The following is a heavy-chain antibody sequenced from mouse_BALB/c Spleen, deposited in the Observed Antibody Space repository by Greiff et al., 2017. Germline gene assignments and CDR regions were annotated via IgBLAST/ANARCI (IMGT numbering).Heavy chain of an antibody. V-gene: IGHV1S29*02. CDR1: GYTFTDYN. D-gene: IGHD2-14*01. J-gene: IGHJ2*01. Sequence: VQLKQSGPELVKPGASVKISCKASGYTFTDYNMHWVKQSHGKSLEWIGYIYPYNGGTGYNQKFKSKATLTVDNSSSTAYMELRSLTSEDSAVYYCAREGRYGDYFDYWGQGTTLTVSS. CDR3: AREGRYGDYFDY. CDR2: IYPYNGGT.